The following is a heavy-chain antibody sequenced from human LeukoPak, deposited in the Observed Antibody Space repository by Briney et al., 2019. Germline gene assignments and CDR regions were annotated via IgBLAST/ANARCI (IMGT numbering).Heavy chain of an antibody. J-gene: IGHJ3*02. V-gene: IGHV3-23*01. CDR3: ARVERAFDI. Sequence: GGSLRLSCAAAGFTFSNYAMTWVRQAPGKGLEWVSSISGSGGSTYYADSVKGRFTISRDNSKNTLYLQMYSLRAEDTAVYYCARVERAFDIWGQGTMVTVSS. CDR1: GFTFSNYA. CDR2: ISGSGGST.